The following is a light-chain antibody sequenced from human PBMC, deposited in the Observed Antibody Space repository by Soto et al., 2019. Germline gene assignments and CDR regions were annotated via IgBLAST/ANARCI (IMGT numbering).Light chain of an antibody. CDR3: SSFAGSPVV. V-gene: IGLV1-47*02. CDR1: TSNIGSNY. Sequence: QSVLTQPPSASGTPGQRVTISCSGSTSNIGSNYVYWYQHLPGTAPKLLIYTDNQRPSGVPDRFSGSKSGTSASLAISGLRSEDEADYYCSSFAGSPVVFGGGTKLTVL. CDR2: TDN. J-gene: IGLJ2*01.